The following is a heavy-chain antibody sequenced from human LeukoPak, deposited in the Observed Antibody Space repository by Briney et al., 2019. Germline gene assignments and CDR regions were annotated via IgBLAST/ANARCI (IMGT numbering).Heavy chain of an antibody. CDR3: ARHGGDIVVVPAAYWFDP. CDR2: IYYSGST. J-gene: IGHJ5*02. V-gene: IGHV4-39*01. D-gene: IGHD2-2*01. CDR1: GGSISSSSYY. Sequence: PSETLSLTCTVSGGSISSSSYYWGWIRQPPGKGLEWIGSIYYSGSTYYNPSLKSRVTISVDTSKNQFSLKLSSVTAADTAVYYCARHGGDIVVVPAAYWFDPWGQGTLVTVSS.